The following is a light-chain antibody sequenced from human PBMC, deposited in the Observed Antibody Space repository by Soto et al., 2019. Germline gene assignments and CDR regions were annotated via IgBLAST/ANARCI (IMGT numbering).Light chain of an antibody. Sequence: DIKMTQSPSTLSASVGERATITCRASQSISSWLAWYQQKPGKAPKLLIYATSTLESGVPSRFSGSGSETEFTLTVSSLQPDDSATYYCQQYSDYITFGQGTRLEI. V-gene: IGKV1-5*01. CDR1: QSISSW. CDR2: ATS. CDR3: QQYSDYIT. J-gene: IGKJ5*01.